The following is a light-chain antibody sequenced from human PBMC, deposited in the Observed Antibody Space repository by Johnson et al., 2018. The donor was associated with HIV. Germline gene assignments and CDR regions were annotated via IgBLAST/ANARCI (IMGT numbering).Light chain of an antibody. V-gene: IGLV1-51*02. Sequence: QSVLTQPPSVSAAPGQKVTISCSGSSSNIGNNHVSWYQQFPGAAPKLLIFKNNERPSGIPDRFSGSESGTSATLGVTGLQTGDEADYYCGTWDSSLSVGFVFGTGTKVTVL. CDR3: GTWDSSLSVGFV. CDR2: KNN. J-gene: IGLJ1*01. CDR1: SSNIGNNH.